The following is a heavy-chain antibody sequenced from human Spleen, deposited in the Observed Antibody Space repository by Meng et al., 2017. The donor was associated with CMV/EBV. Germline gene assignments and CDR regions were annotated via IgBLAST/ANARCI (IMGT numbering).Heavy chain of an antibody. CDR3: TTSTVVNVGEY. D-gene: IGHD4-23*01. J-gene: IGHJ4*02. Sequence: GSLKISCAASGLSVSSNYVSWVRQAPGKGPEWVSITYMSGDTYTAESVRGRFTVSRDNPKNTFYLQMNSLIAEDSAVYYCTTSTVVNVGEYWGRGSLVTVSS. CDR1: GLSVSSNY. V-gene: IGHV3-66*02. CDR2: TYMSGDT.